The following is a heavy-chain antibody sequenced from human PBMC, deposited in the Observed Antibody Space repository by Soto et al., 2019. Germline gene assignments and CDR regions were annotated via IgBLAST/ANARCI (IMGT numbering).Heavy chain of an antibody. J-gene: IGHJ3*02. Sequence: GGSLRLSCAASGFTVSSNYMSWVRQAPGKGLEWVSVIYSGGSTYYADSGKGRFTISRDNSKNTLYLQMNSLRAEDTAVYYCARASIAVAGSGDAFDIWGQGTMVTVSS. V-gene: IGHV3-66*01. D-gene: IGHD6-19*01. CDR3: ARASIAVAGSGDAFDI. CDR2: IYSGGST. CDR1: GFTVSSNY.